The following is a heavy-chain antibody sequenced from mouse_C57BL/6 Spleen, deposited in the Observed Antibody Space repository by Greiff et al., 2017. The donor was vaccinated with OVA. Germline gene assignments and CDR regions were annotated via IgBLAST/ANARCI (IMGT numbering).Heavy chain of an antibody. V-gene: IGHV1-18*01. CDR3: ARRAYYSNYQFAY. D-gene: IGHD2-5*01. CDR2: INPNNGGT. J-gene: IGHJ3*01. Sequence: VQLQQSGPELVKPGASVKIPCKASGYTFTDYNMDWVKQSHGKSLEWIGDINPNNGGTIYNQKFKGKATLTVDKSSSTAYMELRSLTSEDTAVYYCARRAYYSNYQFAYWGQGTLVTVSA. CDR1: GYTFTDYN.